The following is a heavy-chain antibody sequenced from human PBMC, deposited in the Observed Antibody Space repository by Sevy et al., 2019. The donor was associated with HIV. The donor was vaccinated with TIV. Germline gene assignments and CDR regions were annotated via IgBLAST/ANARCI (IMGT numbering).Heavy chain of an antibody. CDR3: ARGKSGYGYALNY. CDR1: GFTVNSNY. J-gene: IGHJ4*02. V-gene: IGHV3-66*01. Sequence: GGSLRLSCAASGFTVNSNYMTWVRQGPGKGLEGVSVIHSDDTTYHSDSVKDRFTISRDNFKNTLYLHMSSLRAEDTAVYYCARGKSGYGYALNYWGQGTLVTVSS. CDR2: IHSDDTT. D-gene: IGHD5-18*01.